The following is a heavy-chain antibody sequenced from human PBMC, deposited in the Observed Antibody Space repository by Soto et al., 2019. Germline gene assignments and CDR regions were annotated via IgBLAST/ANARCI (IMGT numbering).Heavy chain of an antibody. J-gene: IGHJ3*02. V-gene: IGHV3-23*01. CDR1: GFTSGSYA. Sequence: GGSLRLSCAASGFTSGSYAMSWVRQPPGQGLEWVSSISGRGGDTYYADSVRGRFTVSRDNSKNTLYLQMNSLRAEDTVLYYCAKEYSGYATDAFHIWGQGTLVTVSS. CDR3: AKEYSGYATDAFHI. CDR2: ISGRGGDT. D-gene: IGHD5-12*01.